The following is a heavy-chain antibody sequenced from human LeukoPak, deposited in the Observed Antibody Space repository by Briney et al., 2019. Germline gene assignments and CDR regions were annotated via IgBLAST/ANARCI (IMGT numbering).Heavy chain of an antibody. J-gene: IGHJ3*02. CDR3: ARVGMVAAGAFDI. CDR1: GFTFSSYS. Sequence: GGSLRLSCAASGFTFSSYSMNWVRQAPGKGLEWVSSISSSSSYIYYADSVKGRFTISRDNAKNSLYLQMNSLRAGDTAVYYCARVGMVAAGAFDIWGQGTMVTVSS. V-gene: IGHV3-21*01. CDR2: ISSSSSYI. D-gene: IGHD2-15*01.